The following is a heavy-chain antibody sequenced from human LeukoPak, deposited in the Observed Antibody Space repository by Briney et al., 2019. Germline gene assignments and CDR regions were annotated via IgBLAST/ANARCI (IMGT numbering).Heavy chain of an antibody. CDR1: GYTFTSYY. CDR3: ARDLRGYSYYYGMDV. Sequence: ASVKVSCKASGYTFTSYYMHWVRQAPGQGLEWMGIINPSGGSTSYAQKFQGRVTMTRDTSTSTVYMELSSLRSEDTAVYYCARDLRGYSYYYGMDVWGQGTTVTVSS. V-gene: IGHV1-46*01. D-gene: IGHD5-12*01. CDR2: INPSGGST. J-gene: IGHJ6*02.